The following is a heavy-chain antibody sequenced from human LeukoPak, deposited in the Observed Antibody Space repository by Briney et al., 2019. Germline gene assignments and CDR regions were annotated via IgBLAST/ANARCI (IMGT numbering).Heavy chain of an antibody. CDR3: ARRGGTAAGNYFDY. J-gene: IGHJ4*02. CDR1: GASITSSHW. D-gene: IGHD6-13*01. V-gene: IGHV4-4*02. CDR2: IYYSGST. Sequence: SETLSLTCAVSGASITSSHWWSWARQPPGKGLEWIGNIYYSGSTHYNPSLKSRVTTSIDTSKNQFSLEVSSVTAADTAVYFCARRGGTAAGNYFDYWGQGILVTVSS.